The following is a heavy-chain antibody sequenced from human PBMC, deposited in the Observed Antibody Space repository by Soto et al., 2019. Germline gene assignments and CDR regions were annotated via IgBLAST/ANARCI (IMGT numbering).Heavy chain of an antibody. J-gene: IGHJ4*02. CDR1: GFTFSSYS. Sequence: GGSLRLSCAASGFTFSSYSMHWVRQAPGKGLEWVSSISSRSRSIYNTSLKTRLTISKDTSKNQVVLTMTNMDPVDTATYYCARMRYYGSGSSYYFDYWGQGTLVTVSS. CDR3: ARMRYYGSGSSYYFDY. CDR2: ISSRSRSI. D-gene: IGHD3-10*01. V-gene: IGHV3-21*03.